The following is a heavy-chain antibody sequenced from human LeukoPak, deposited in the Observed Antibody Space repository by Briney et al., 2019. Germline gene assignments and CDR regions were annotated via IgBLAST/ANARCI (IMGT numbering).Heavy chain of an antibody. J-gene: IGHJ4*02. Sequence: ASVKVSCKASGYTFTGYYVHWVRQAPGQGLEWMGWINPDSGGTNYAQKFQGRVTMTRDTSISTAYMELNSLRSDETAVYSCAKDRGGGSSSGYYYFDYWGQGTLVTVSS. CDR2: INPDSGGT. D-gene: IGHD3-22*01. CDR1: GYTFTGYY. V-gene: IGHV1-2*02. CDR3: AKDRGGGSSSGYYYFDY.